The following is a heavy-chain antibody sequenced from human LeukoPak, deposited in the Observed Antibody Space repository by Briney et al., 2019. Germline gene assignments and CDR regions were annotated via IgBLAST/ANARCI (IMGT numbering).Heavy chain of an antibody. CDR2: INAGNGNT. D-gene: IGHD3-3*01. CDR1: GYTFTSYA. V-gene: IGHV1-3*01. CDR3: ARASITIFGVVNRFDY. Sequence: ASVKVSCKASGYTFTSYAMHWVRQAPGQRLEWMGWINAGNGNTKYSQKFQGRVTITRDTSASTAYTELSSLRSEDTAVYYCARASITIFGVVNRFDYWGQGTLVTVSS. J-gene: IGHJ4*02.